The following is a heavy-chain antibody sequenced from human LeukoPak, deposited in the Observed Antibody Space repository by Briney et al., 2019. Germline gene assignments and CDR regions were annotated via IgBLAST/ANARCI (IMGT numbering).Heavy chain of an antibody. CDR2: IYYNGAT. CDR1: GGSIRSTSHY. Sequence: SETLSLTCTVSGGSIRSTSHYRGWVRQPPGKGLEWIGSIYYNGATYYNPSLKSRVTISVDTPKNQFSLRLNSVTAADTAVYYCARGVAGYGPYDYWGQGTLVTVSS. D-gene: IGHD5-12*01. CDR3: ARGVAGYGPYDY. J-gene: IGHJ4*02. V-gene: IGHV4-39*07.